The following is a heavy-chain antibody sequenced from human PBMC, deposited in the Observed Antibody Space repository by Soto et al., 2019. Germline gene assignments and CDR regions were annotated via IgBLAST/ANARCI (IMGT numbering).Heavy chain of an antibody. J-gene: IGHJ4*02. CDR1: GFTFSSYA. CDR3: ARDNEWERPTGIDY. D-gene: IGHD1-26*01. Sequence: QVQLVESGGGVVQPGRSLRLSCAASGFTFSSYAMHWVRQAPGKGLEWVAVISYDGSNKYYADSVKGRFTISRDNSKNTLYLQMNGLRAEDTAVYYCARDNEWERPTGIDYWGQGTLVTVSS. V-gene: IGHV3-30-3*01. CDR2: ISYDGSNK.